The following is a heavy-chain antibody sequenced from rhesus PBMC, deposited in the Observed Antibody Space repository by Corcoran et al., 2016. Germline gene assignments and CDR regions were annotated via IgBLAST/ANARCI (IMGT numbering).Heavy chain of an antibody. CDR3: ARARRGSGWYFDL. Sequence: QVQLQESGPGLVKPSETLSLTCAVSGYSISSGYGWSWIRQPSGKGLVWIGYICGSRGSTKYNPSLKSRVTISKDTSKNQFSRKLSSVTAADTAVYYGARARRGSGWYFDLWGPGTPITISS. D-gene: IGHD3-9*01. CDR1: GYSISSGYG. CDR2: ICGSRGST. V-gene: IGHV4-127*01. J-gene: IGHJ2*01.